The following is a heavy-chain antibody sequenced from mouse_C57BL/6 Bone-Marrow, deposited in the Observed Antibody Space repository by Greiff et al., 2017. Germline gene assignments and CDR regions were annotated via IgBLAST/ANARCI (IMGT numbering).Heavy chain of an antibody. CDR3: TRDPITTGVATDYAMDY. Sequence: VLLVESGAELVTPWASVSISCTASGYAFSSYCMHWVKQRPGKGLEWIGQIYPGDGETNYNGYFYGKATLTADKSSSTAYMQHSSLTSDDSAVYFGTRDPITTGVATDYAMDYWGQGTSVTVSS. J-gene: IGHJ4*01. CDR1: GYAFSSYC. D-gene: IGHD1-1*01. CDR2: IYPGDGET. V-gene: IGHV1-80*01.